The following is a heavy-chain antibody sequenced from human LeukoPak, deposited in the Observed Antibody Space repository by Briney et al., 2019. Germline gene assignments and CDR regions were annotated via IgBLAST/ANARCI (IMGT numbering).Heavy chain of an antibody. Sequence: GGSLRLSCAASGFTFSSYGMHWVRQAPGKGLEWVAVIWYDGSNKYYADSVKGRFTISRDNSKSTLYLQMNSLRAEDTAVYSCARACDRSGYYWGVFDYWGQGTLVTVSS. CDR3: ARACDRSGYYWGVFDY. CDR1: GFTFSSYG. CDR2: IWYDGSNK. D-gene: IGHD3-22*01. V-gene: IGHV3-33*08. J-gene: IGHJ4*02.